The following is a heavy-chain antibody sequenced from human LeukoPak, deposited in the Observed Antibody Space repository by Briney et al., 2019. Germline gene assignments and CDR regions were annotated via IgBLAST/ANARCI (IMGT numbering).Heavy chain of an antibody. J-gene: IGHJ4*02. D-gene: IGHD3-3*01. V-gene: IGHV4-4*07. CDR3: ARGDYDFWSGVDY. CDR1: GGSISRYY. CDR2: IYTSGST. Sequence: SETLSLTCTVSGGSISRYYWSWIRQPAGKGLEWIGRIYTSGSTNYNPSLKSRVTMSVDTSKNQFSLKLSSVTAADTAVYYCARGDYDFWSGVDYWGQGTLVTVSS.